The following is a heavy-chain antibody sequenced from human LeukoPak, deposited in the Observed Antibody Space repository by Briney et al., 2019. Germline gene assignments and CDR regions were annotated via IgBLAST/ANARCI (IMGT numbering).Heavy chain of an antibody. CDR3: AKDLTVLEWLPLTNFDY. CDR2: IGASGGNT. D-gene: IGHD3-3*01. J-gene: IGHJ4*02. CDR1: GFIFSTYA. V-gene: IGHV3-23*01. Sequence: GGSLRLSCAASGFIFSTYAMSWVRQAPGKGLEWVSGIGASGGNTYYADSVKGRFTISRDNSKNTLYLQMNSLRAEDTAVYYCAKDLTVLEWLPLTNFDYWGQGALVTVSS.